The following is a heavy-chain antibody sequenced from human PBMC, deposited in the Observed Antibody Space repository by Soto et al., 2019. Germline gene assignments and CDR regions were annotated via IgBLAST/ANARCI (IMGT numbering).Heavy chain of an antibody. V-gene: IGHV3-23*01. CDR2: ISGSGGST. D-gene: IGHD1-1*01. Sequence: PGGSLRLSCAASGFTFSSYAMSWVRQAQGKGLEWVSAISGSGGSTYYADSVKGRFTISRDNSKNTQYPQMNSLRAEDTAVYYCRVQLDAAQFDYWGQGTLVTVS. CDR1: GFTFSSYA. CDR3: RVQLDAAQFDY. J-gene: IGHJ4*02.